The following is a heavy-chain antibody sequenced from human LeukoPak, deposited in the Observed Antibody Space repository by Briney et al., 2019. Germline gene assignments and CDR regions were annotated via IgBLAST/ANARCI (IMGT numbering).Heavy chain of an antibody. J-gene: IGHJ4*02. D-gene: IGHD4-23*01. CDR3: AKGEGDSTVALTW. Sequence: PGGSLRLSCAASGFTFSSYAMSWVRRAPGKGLEWVSAISGSGGSTYYADSVKGRFTISRDNSKNTLYLQMNSLRAEDTAVYYCAKGEGDSTVALTWWGQGTLVTVSS. CDR2: ISGSGGST. V-gene: IGHV3-23*01. CDR1: GFTFSSYA.